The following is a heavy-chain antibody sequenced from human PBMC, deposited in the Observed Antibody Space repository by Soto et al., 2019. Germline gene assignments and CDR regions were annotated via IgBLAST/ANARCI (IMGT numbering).Heavy chain of an antibody. CDR3: AKDRPDPSLYSNYFFGWFHP. V-gene: IGHV3-23*01. D-gene: IGHD4-4*01. Sequence: EVQLLESGGGLVQPGGSLRLSCAASGFTFSSYAMSWVRQAPGKGLEWVSAISGSGGSTYYADSVKGRFTISRDNSKNTLYQQTNSLRTEDPAIYYCAKDRPDPSLYSNYFFGWFHPWGQGTLVTVSS. CDR2: ISGSGGST. J-gene: IGHJ5*02. CDR1: GFTFSSYA.